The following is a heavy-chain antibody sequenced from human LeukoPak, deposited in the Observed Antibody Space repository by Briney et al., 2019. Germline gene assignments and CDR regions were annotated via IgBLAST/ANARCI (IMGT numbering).Heavy chain of an antibody. CDR3: ASGSGSYRTPYYMDV. D-gene: IGHD3-10*01. CDR1: GFTVSSNY. V-gene: IGHV3-53*01. J-gene: IGHJ6*03. CDR2: IYSGGST. Sequence: PGGSLRLSCAASGFTVSSNYMSWVRQAPGKGLERVSVIYSGGSTYYADSVKGRFTISRDNSKNTLYLQMNSLRAEDTAVYYCASGSGSYRTPYYMDVWGTGTTVTVSS.